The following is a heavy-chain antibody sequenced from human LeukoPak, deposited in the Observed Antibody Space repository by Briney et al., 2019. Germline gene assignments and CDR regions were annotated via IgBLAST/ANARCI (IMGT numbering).Heavy chain of an antibody. D-gene: IGHD6-13*01. J-gene: IGHJ4*02. V-gene: IGHV3-23*01. CDR2: ISGSGGRP. Sequence: PGGSLRLSCAASGFTFSSCAMNWVRQAPGKGLEWVSAISGSGGRPYYADSVKGRFTISRDNSKNTLYLQMNSLRAEGTAVYYCAKARWGRSSWYFDYWGQGTLVTVSS. CDR3: AKARWGRSSWYFDY. CDR1: GFTFSSCA.